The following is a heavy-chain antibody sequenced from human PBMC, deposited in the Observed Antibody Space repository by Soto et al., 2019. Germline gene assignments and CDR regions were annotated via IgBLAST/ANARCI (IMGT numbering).Heavy chain of an antibody. D-gene: IGHD1-26*01. J-gene: IGHJ6*02. CDR3: ARENWMREVQVDGSYDYYGMDV. CDR1: GGSISSYY. CDR2: IYYSGST. Sequence: QVQLQESGPGLVKPSETLSLTCTVSGGSISSYYWSWIRQPPGKGLEWIGYIYYSGSTNYNPSLKSRVDVSVVTTKNQFSLPLSSVTAPDTAVYYCARENWMREVQVDGSYDYYGMDVGGQGTTFTVSS. V-gene: IGHV4-59*01.